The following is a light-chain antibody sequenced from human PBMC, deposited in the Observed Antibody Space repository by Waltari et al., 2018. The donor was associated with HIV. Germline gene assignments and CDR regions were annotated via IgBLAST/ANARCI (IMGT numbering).Light chain of an antibody. CDR2: GAS. V-gene: IGKV1-6*01. Sequence: AIQMTQSPSSLSASVGDNVTITCRASQGIRSDLGWYQHKPGKAPKLLIYGASTLDSGVPSRFRGGVSGTVFTLTVNGLQPEDFATYYCLQEYTYPRTFGPGTKVDV. CDR1: QGIRSD. J-gene: IGKJ3*01. CDR3: LQEYTYPRT.